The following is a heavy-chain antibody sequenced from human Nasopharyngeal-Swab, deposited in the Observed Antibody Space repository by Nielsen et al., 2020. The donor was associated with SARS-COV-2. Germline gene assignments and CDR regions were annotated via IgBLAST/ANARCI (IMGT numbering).Heavy chain of an antibody. CDR2: IYSDGST. CDR1: GFTVSSNY. D-gene: IGHD1-1*01. V-gene: IGHV3-66*01. J-gene: IGHJ5*02. CDR3: ARDGTGTTRKNGWFDP. Sequence: GESLKISCAASGFTVSSNYMSWVRQAPGKGLEWVSVIYSDGSTYYADSVKGRFTISRDNSKNTLYLQMNSLRAEDTAVYYCARDGTGTTRKNGWFDPWGQGTLVTVSS.